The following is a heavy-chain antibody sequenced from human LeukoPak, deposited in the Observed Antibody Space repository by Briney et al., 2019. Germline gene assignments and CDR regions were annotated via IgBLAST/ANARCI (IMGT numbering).Heavy chain of an antibody. D-gene: IGHD4-11*01. CDR2: ICSDATNR. CDR3: ARDAQRGFDYSTALKN. J-gene: IGHJ4*01. Sequence: GGSLRLSCAASGFIFSHHGMHWVRQAPGKGLEWVAVICSDATNRFYADSVKGRFTISRDNSQNTAFLQMNSLRVKDTAIYYCARDAQRGFDYSTALKNWGHGTLVTVSS. V-gene: IGHV3-33*01. CDR1: GFIFSHHG.